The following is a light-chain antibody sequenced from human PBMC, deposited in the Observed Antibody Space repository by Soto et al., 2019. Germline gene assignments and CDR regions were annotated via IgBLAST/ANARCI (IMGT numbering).Light chain of an antibody. J-gene: IGKJ1*01. V-gene: IGKV3-20*01. Sequence: EVVSTQSPGTLSLSPWERATLACRASKSVSNYVAWYQQKSGQPPRLLIYGASSRASGIPDRFSGSGSGTDFTLTISRLEPEDFAVYYCQQYGSSPTFGQGTKVDIK. CDR3: QQYGSSPT. CDR2: GAS. CDR1: KSVSNY.